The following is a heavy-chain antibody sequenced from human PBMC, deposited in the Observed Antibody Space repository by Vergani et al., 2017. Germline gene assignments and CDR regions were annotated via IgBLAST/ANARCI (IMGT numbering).Heavy chain of an antibody. CDR2: INPNSGGT. CDR3: ARVGTSSNRDYFDY. CDR1: GYTFTDYF. V-gene: IGHV1-2*02. J-gene: IGHJ4*02. Sequence: QVQLVQSGAEVKKPGASVKVSCKASGYTFTDYFMHWVRQAPGPGLEWMGWINPNSGGTNYAQKFQGRVTMTRDTSISTAYMELSNLRSDDTAVYYCARVGTSSNRDYFDYWGQETLLTVSS. D-gene: IGHD2-2*01.